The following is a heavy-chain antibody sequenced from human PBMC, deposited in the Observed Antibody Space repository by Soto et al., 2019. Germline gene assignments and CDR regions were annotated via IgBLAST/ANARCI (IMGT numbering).Heavy chain of an antibody. CDR2: ISAYNGKT. CDR1: GYTFTSYG. J-gene: IGHJ6*02. V-gene: IGHV1-18*01. CDR3: ARFRREQYYYYGMDV. Sequence: ASVKVSCKASGYTFTSYGISWVRQAPGQGLEWMGWISAYNGKTNYAQKLQGRVTMTTDTSTSTAYMELRSLRSDDTAVYYCARFRREQYYYYGMDVWGQGTTVTVSS.